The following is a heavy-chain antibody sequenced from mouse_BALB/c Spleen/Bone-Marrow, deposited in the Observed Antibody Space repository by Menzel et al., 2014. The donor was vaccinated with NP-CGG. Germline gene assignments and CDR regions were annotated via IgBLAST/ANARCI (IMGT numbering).Heavy chain of an antibody. CDR2: IDPANGYT. J-gene: IGHJ2*01. V-gene: IGHV14-3*02. Sequence: EVQLQQSGAELVKPGASVRLSCTASGFNIKDIYIHWMKQRPEQGLEWIGRIDPANGYTKFDPEFQDKATITADTSSNTANLQLGSLTSEDTAVYYCASSGTGGYFDCWGQGTTLTVSS. CDR1: GFNIKDIY. D-gene: IGHD3-3*01. CDR3: ASSGTGGYFDC.